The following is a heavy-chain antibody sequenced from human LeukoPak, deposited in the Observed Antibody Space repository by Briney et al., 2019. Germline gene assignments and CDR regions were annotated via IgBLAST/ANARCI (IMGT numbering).Heavy chain of an antibody. CDR3: ARDAYGDSSES. CDR1: GFTFSGYW. CDR2: LRPDGSDK. V-gene: IGHV3-7*01. Sequence: GGSLRLSCAASGFTFSGYWMTWVRQAPGKGLEWVANLRPDGSDKYYADSVKGRFTISRDNAKNSLYLQMNGLRADDTAIYYCARDAYGDSSESLGQGTLVTVSS. D-gene: IGHD2-21*01. J-gene: IGHJ5*02.